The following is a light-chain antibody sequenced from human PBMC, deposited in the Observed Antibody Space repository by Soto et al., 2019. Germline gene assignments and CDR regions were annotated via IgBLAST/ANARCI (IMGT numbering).Light chain of an antibody. CDR1: QGISNY. Sequence: DIQMTQSPSSLSASVGDRVTITCRASQGISNYLAWYQQKPGKVPKLLIYTASTLQSGVLSRFSGSGSGTDFTLAISSLQPEDGATYYCQNYKSAPQLTFGGGTKVKIK. CDR2: TAS. J-gene: IGKJ4*01. CDR3: QNYKSAPQLT. V-gene: IGKV1-27*01.